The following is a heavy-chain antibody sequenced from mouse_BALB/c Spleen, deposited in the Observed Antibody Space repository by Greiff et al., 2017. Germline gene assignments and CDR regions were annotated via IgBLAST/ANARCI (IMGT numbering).Heavy chain of an antibody. CDR3: SSISILRRREDYFDY. V-gene: IGHV3-2*02. CDR2: ISYSGST. J-gene: IGHJ2*01. D-gene: IGHD1-3*01. CDR1: GYSITSDYA. Sequence: EVQLVESGPGLVKPSQSLSLTCTVTGYSITSDYAGNWIRQLPGNKLEWMGYISYSGSTSFNPSLKSRISITRDTSKTPFFLQLNSVTTEDTATYFCSSISILRRREDYFDYWGQGTTLTVSS.